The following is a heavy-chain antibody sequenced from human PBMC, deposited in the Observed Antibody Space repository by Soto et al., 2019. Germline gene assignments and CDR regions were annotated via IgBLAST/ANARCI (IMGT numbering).Heavy chain of an antibody. CDR2: FIPVVAMA. D-gene: IGHD6-6*01. J-gene: IGHJ6*02. CDR1: GGTLSSFA. Sequence: SVKVSCKTSGGTLSSFAISWVRQAPGQGLEWVGTFIPVVAMAKYGQNFQGRVSITADQSTNTLFMELSSLRSEDTAVYYCATKTALMSIAARPHYYYYYGMDVWGQGTTVTVSS. CDR3: ATKTALMSIAARPHYYYYYGMDV. V-gene: IGHV1-69*04.